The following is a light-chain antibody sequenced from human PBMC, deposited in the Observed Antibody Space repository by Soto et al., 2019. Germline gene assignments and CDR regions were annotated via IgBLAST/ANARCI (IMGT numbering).Light chain of an antibody. CDR1: SSDVGIYNY. CDR3: SSYAGGNILV. J-gene: IGLJ2*01. Sequence: QSALTQPPSASGSPGQSVTISCTGTSSDVGIYNYVSWYQQHPGKAPKLMIYEVAKRPSGVPNRFSGSKSGNTASLTVSGLQAEDEADYYCSSYAGGNILVFGRGTKVTVL. CDR2: EVA. V-gene: IGLV2-8*01.